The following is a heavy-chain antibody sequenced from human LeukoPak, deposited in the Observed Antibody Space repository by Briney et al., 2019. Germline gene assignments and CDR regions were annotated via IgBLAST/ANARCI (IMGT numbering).Heavy chain of an antibody. CDR2: ISGSGGTT. J-gene: IGHJ1*01. V-gene: IGHV3-23*01. CDR1: GFTFGSYV. Sequence: PGGSLRLSCAASGFTFGSYVMSWVRQAPGKGLEWVSTISGSGGTTYYADSVKGRFTISRDNSKNTLYLQMNSLRAEDTAVYYCARGRCYYDSSGYYIEYFQHWGQGTLVTVSS. D-gene: IGHD3-22*01. CDR3: ARGRCYYDSSGYYIEYFQH.